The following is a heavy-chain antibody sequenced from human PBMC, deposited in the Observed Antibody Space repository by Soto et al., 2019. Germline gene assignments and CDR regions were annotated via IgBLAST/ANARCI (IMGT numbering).Heavy chain of an antibody. CDR1: GGSINSHY. CDR2: IHSSGST. D-gene: IGHD3-22*01. CDR3: ARVSYYDSSDMDV. V-gene: IGHV4-59*08. J-gene: IGHJ6*02. Sequence: SETLSLTCTVSGGSINSHYWSWIRQPPGKGLDCIGYIHSSGSTNYNPSLKSRLSMSVDTSKNQFFLNLSSVTAADTAIYYCARVSYYDSSDMDVWGRGTTVTVSS.